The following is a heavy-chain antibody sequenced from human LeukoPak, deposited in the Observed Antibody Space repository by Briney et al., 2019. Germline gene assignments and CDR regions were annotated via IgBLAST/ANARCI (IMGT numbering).Heavy chain of an antibody. V-gene: IGHV1-8*01. Sequence: GASVKVSCKASGYTFTSYDINWVRQATGQGLEWMGWMNPNSGNTGYAQKFQGRVTMTRTTSISTAYMELSSLRSEDTAVYYCARGERDIVVVPTAPYYYYYYGMDVWGQGTTVTVSS. CDR3: ARGERDIVVVPTAPYYYYYYGMDV. J-gene: IGHJ6*02. CDR2: MNPNSGNT. CDR1: GYTFTSYD. D-gene: IGHD2-2*01.